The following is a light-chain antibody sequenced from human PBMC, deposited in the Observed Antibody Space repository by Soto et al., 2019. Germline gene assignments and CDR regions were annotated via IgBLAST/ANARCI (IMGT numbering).Light chain of an antibody. Sequence: DIQMTQSPSSPSASVGDRVTITCRASQNISSYLNWYQQKPGKAPKLLIYAASSLQSGVPSRFSGSGSGADFTLTISSLQPEDFATYYCQQTYSTPRTFGQGTKVEIK. CDR1: QNISSY. CDR2: AAS. V-gene: IGKV1-39*01. CDR3: QQTYSTPRT. J-gene: IGKJ1*01.